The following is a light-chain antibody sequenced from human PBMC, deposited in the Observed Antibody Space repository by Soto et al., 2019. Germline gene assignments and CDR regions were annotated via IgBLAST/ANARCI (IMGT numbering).Light chain of an antibody. CDR3: QEYNTYSWA. J-gene: IGKJ1*01. V-gene: IGKV1-5*01. Sequence: DIQMSQSPSNLSASIGDSVTITCRASQSINRWLAWYQQKPGRAPKLLIYDASSLRSGVPSRFSGSGSGTEFALTISSLQPADVATYLCQEYNTYSWAFGQGTKVDIK. CDR2: DAS. CDR1: QSINRW.